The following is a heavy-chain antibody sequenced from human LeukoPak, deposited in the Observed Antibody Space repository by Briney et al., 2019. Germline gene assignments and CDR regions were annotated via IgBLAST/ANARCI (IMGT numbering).Heavy chain of an antibody. J-gene: IGHJ5*02. V-gene: IGHV3-48*04. Sequence: GGSLRLSCAASGFTFSSYSMNWVRQAPGRGLEWVSYISSSSRTIYYADSVKGRFTISRDNAKNSLYLQMNSLRAEDTAVYYCARGFGRPWGQGTLVTVSS. CDR2: ISSSSRTI. CDR3: ARGFGRP. CDR1: GFTFSSYS. D-gene: IGHD3-10*01.